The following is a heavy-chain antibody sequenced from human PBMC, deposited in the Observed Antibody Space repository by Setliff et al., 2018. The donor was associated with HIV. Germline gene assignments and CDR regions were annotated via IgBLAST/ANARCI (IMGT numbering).Heavy chain of an antibody. CDR3: ARDSLWFGELLLGAFDI. V-gene: IGHV4-38-2*02. D-gene: IGHD3-10*01. J-gene: IGHJ3*02. Sequence: SETLSLTCTVSGYSISSGYYWGWIRQPPGKGLEWIGSIYHSGSTYYNPSLKSRVTISVDTSKNQFSLKLSSVTAADTAVYYCARDSLWFGELLLGAFDIWGQGITVT. CDR1: GYSISSGYY. CDR2: IYHSGST.